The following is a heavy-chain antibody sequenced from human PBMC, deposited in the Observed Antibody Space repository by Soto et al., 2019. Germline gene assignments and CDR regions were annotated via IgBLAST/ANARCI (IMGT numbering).Heavy chain of an antibody. V-gene: IGHV3-23*01. CDR3: AKSSYYDFLFFDY. D-gene: IGHD3-3*01. CDR1: GFTFSSSG. Sequence: PGGSLRLSCAASGFTFSSSGMSWVRQAPGKGLECVSAISGSGGITDYADSVKGRFTISRDNSKNTLYVQMNSLRAEDTAVYYCAKSSYYDFLFFDYWGQGTLVTVS. CDR2: ISGSGGIT. J-gene: IGHJ4*02.